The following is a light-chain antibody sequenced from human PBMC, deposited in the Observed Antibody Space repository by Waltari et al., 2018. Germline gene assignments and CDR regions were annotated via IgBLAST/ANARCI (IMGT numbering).Light chain of an antibody. Sequence: QSALAQPASVSGSPGQSITISCTGTSSDVGGYNYVSWYQQHPGKAPKLMIYDVSNRPPGVSNRFFGSKSCNTASLTISGLQAEDEADYYCTSYTSSSTWVFGGGTKLTVL. CDR1: SSDVGGYNY. CDR3: TSYTSSSTWV. CDR2: DVS. J-gene: IGLJ3*02. V-gene: IGLV2-14*01.